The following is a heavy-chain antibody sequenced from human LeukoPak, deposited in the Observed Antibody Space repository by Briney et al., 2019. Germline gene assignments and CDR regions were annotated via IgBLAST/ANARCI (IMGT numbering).Heavy chain of an antibody. CDR1: GGSISSSY. CDR2: IYYIGST. CDR3: ARLIAARPRYYFVY. D-gene: IGHD6-6*01. Sequence: PSETLSLTCTVSGGSISSSYWSWIRQPPGEGLEWIGHIYYIGSTKYNPSLESRVTISLDTSKNQFSLKLSSVTAAGTAVYYCARLIAARPRYYFVYWGQGTLVTVSS. J-gene: IGHJ4*02. V-gene: IGHV4-59*01.